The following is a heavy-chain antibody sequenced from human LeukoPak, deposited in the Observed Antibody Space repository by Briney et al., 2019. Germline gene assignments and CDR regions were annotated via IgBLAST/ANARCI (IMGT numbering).Heavy chain of an antibody. Sequence: ASVKVSCKASGYTFTGYYMHWVRQAPGQGLEWMGWINPNSGGTSYSQKFQGRVTMTRDTSISTAYMELSRLRSDDTAVYYCARDFYDSSGYYPDYWGQGTLVTVSS. D-gene: IGHD3-22*01. J-gene: IGHJ4*02. CDR3: ARDFYDSSGYYPDY. V-gene: IGHV1-2*02. CDR2: INPNSGGT. CDR1: GYTFTGYY.